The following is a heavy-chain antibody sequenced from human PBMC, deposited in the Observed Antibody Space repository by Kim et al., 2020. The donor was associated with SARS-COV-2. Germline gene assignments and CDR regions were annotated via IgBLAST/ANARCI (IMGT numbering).Heavy chain of an antibody. CDR1: GGTFSSYA. CDR3: ARNPGYSSGWYNY. Sequence: SVKVSCKASGGTFSSYAISWVRQAPGQGLEWMGGIIPIFGTANYAQKFQGRVTITADESTSTAYMELSSLRSEDTAVYYCARNPGYSSGWYNYWGQGTLVTVSS. V-gene: IGHV1-69*13. CDR2: IIPIFGTA. D-gene: IGHD6-19*01. J-gene: IGHJ4*02.